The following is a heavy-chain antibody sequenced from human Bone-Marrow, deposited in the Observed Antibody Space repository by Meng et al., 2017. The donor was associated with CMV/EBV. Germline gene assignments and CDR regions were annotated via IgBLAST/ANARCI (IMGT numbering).Heavy chain of an antibody. J-gene: IGHJ3*02. V-gene: IGHV3-20*04. CDR1: GFTFDDYG. CDR3: AREHGGWNDAFDI. D-gene: IGHD6-19*01. Sequence: GESLKISCAASGFTFDDYGMSWVRQAPGKGLEWVSGINWNGGSTGYADPVKGRFTISRDNAKNSLYLQMNSLRAEDTALYYCAREHGGWNDAFDIWGHGTMVTVSS. CDR2: INWNGGST.